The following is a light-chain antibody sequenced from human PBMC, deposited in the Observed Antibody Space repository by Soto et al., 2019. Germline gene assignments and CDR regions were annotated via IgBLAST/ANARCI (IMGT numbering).Light chain of an antibody. V-gene: IGKV1-39*01. CDR3: QQSYSTPRT. CDR2: AAS. Sequence: DIQMTQSPPSLSASVGDRVTITCRASQSISSYLNWYQQKPGKVPKLLIYAASSLQSGVPSRFSGSGSGTDFTLTISSLQPEDFATYYCQQSYSTPRTVGQGTKVDIK. CDR1: QSISSY. J-gene: IGKJ1*01.